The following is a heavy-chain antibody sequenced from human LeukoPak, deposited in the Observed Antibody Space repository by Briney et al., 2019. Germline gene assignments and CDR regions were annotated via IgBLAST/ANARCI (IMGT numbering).Heavy chain of an antibody. V-gene: IGHV1-46*01. D-gene: IGHD5-12*01. J-gene: IGHJ4*02. CDR1: GYTFTSYY. CDR3: ARSVATILGDY. CDR2: INPSGGST. Sequence: GASVKVSCTASGYTFTSYYMHWVRQAPGQGLEWMGIINPSGGSTSYAQKFQGRVTMTRDTSTSTVYMELSSLRSEDTAVYYCARSVATILGDYWGQGTLVTVSS.